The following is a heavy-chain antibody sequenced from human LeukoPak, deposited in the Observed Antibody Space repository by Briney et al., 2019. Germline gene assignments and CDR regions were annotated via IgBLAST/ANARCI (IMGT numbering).Heavy chain of an antibody. CDR3: ARAAVVPAAGYYYYYYGMDV. CDR1: GYTFTSYA. CDR2: INAGNGNT. J-gene: IGHJ6*04. V-gene: IGHV1-3*01. Sequence: ASVTVSCTASGYTFTSYAMHWVRQAPGQRLEWMGWINAGNGNTKYSQKFQGRVTITRDTSASTAYMELSSLRSEDTAVYYCARAAVVPAAGYYYYYYGMDVWGKGTTVTVSS. D-gene: IGHD2-2*01.